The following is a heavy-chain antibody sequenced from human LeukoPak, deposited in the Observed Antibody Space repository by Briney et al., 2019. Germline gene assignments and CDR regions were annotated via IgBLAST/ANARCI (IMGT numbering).Heavy chain of an antibody. V-gene: IGHV4-61*02. Sequence: SETLSLTCTVSGGSISSGSYYWSWIRQPAGKGLEWIGRIYTSGSTNYSPSLKSRVIISLDTSENQFSLTLSSVTAADTAVYYCAKGNPFYDYWGQGTLVTVSS. CDR1: GGSISSGSYY. CDR3: AKGNPFYDY. D-gene: IGHD5/OR15-5a*01. J-gene: IGHJ4*02. CDR2: IYTSGST.